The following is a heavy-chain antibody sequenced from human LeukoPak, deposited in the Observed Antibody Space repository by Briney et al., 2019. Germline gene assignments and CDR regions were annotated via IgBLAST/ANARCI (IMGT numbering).Heavy chain of an antibody. Sequence: RPGGSLRLSCTVSGFTVSSDSMSWVRQAPGKGLEWVVNIKQDGSEKYYVDSGKGRFTISRDNAKNSLYLQMNSLRAEDTAVYYCARVGNYDSSGYSYYYYYMDVWGKGTTVTISS. D-gene: IGHD3-22*01. CDR2: IKQDGSEK. CDR3: ARVGNYDSSGYSYYYYYMDV. J-gene: IGHJ6*03. CDR1: GFTVSSDS. V-gene: IGHV3-7*01.